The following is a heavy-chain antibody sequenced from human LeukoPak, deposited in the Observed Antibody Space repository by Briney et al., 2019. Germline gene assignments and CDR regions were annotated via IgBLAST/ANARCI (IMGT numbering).Heavy chain of an antibody. CDR1: GFTFGSYA. J-gene: IGHJ4*02. V-gene: IGHV3-23*01. CDR2: ISGSGGST. Sequence: GGSLRLSCAASGFTFGSYAMTWVRQAPGKGLEWVSGISGSGGSTYYADSVKGRFTISRDNSKNTLYLQMNSLRAEDTAVYYCAKVSLQELYYGSGSYFDYWGQGTLVTVSS. CDR3: AKVSLQELYYGSGSYFDY. D-gene: IGHD3-10*01.